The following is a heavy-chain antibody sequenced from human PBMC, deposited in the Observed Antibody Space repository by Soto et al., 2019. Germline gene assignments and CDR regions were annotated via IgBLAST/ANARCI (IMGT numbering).Heavy chain of an antibody. CDR3: AREGTGYSAFDI. CDR2: INPKSGGT. V-gene: IGHV1-2*02. CDR1: GYTFSGYY. J-gene: IGHJ3*02. D-gene: IGHD3-9*01. Sequence: ASVKVSCKASGYTFSGYYMHWVRQAPGQGLEWMGWINPKSGGTKYAQKFQGRVTMARDTSFNTAYMDLRRLTSDDTAVYFCAREGTGYSAFDIWGQGTMVTVSS.